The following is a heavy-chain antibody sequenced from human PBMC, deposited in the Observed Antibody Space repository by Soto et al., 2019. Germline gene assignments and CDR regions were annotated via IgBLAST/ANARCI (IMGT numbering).Heavy chain of an antibody. CDR3: ARLLGGGDAYNFLDY. D-gene: IGHD3-16*01. Sequence: SETLSLTCTVSGGSINTFYWSWFRQPAGKGLEWIGRIFSSGSTSFNPSLESRVAMSVDMPENQFSLKLTSVIPADTAVYYCARLLGGGDAYNFLDYWGQGTLVTVSS. CDR1: GGSINTFY. J-gene: IGHJ4*02. CDR2: IFSSGST. V-gene: IGHV4-4*07.